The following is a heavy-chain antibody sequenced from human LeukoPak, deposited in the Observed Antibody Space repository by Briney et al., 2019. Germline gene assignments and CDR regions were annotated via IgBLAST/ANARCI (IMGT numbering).Heavy chain of an antibody. D-gene: IGHD6-6*01. CDR2: ITSGSRYI. V-gene: IGHV3-21*01. CDR1: GFTFSNYS. Sequence: GGSLRLSCAASGFTFSNYSMNWVRQAPGKGLEWVSSITSGSRYIYYADSVKGRFTISRDNAKNSLYLQMNSLRAEDTAVYYCARGLSGYASSLGYWGQGTLVTVSA. CDR3: ARGLSGYASSLGY. J-gene: IGHJ4*02.